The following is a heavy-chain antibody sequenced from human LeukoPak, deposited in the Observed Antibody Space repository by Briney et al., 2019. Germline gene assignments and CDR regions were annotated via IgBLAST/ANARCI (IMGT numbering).Heavy chain of an antibody. D-gene: IGHD5-24*01. CDR1: GFTVSSNY. CDR3: ARRSRDGYNNRFDY. CDR2: IYSGGST. Sequence: GGSLRLSCAASGFTVSSNYMSWVRQAPGKGLEWVSVIYSGGSTYYADSVKGRFTISRDNSKNTLYLQMNSLRAEDTAVYYCARRSRDGYNNRFDYWGQGTLVTVSS. J-gene: IGHJ4*02. V-gene: IGHV3-66*02.